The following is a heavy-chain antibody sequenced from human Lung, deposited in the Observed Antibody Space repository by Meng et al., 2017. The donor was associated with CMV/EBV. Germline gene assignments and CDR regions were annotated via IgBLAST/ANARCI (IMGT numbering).Heavy chain of an antibody. CDR3: ARDAEQLVRGGGMDV. D-gene: IGHD6-6*01. Sequence: GGSLRLSCAASGFTFSSYSMNWVRQAPGKGLEWVSSISSSSSYIYYANSVKGRFTISRDNAKNSLYLQMNSLRAEDTAVYYCARDAEQLVRGGGMDVWGQGTTVTGSS. J-gene: IGHJ6*02. CDR2: ISSSSSYI. V-gene: IGHV3-21*01. CDR1: GFTFSSYS.